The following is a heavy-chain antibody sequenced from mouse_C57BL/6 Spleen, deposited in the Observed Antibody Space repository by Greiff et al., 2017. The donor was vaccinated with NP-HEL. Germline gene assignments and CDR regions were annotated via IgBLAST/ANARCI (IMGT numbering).Heavy chain of an antibody. D-gene: IGHD1-1*01. CDR1: GFTFSDYY. J-gene: IGHJ4*01. V-gene: IGHV5-16*01. Sequence: EVKVVESEGGLVQPGSSMKLSCTASGFTFSDYYMAWVRQVPEKGLEWVANINYDGSSTYYLDSLKSRFIISRDNAKNILYLQMSSLKSEDTATYYCAREGYYGPYYYAMDYWGQGTSVTVSS. CDR3: AREGYYGPYYYAMDY. CDR2: INYDGSST.